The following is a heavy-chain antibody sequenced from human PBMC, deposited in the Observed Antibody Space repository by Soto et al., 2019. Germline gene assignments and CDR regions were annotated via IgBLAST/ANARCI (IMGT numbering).Heavy chain of an antibody. CDR1: GFTFSSYS. CDR3: VRRGFENPDV. Sequence: GALRLSCVASGFTFSSYSMNWVRQAPGKGLEWISYISGGSSNTYYADSVKGRFLISRDNAENSLYLEMDSLRAEDTAVYYCVRRGFENPDVWG. CDR2: ISGGSSNT. V-gene: IGHV3-48*01. J-gene: IGHJ6*02.